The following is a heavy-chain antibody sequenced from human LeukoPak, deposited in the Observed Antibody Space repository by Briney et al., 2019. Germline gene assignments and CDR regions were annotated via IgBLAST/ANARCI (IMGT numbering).Heavy chain of an antibody. V-gene: IGHV3-13*01. CDR3: ARGGFYGSGSHIDY. J-gene: IGHJ4*02. CDR2: IGTAGDT. Sequence: GGSLRLSCAASGFTFSTYDMHWVRQGTGKGLEWVSVIGTAGDTYYAGSVKGRFTISRENAKNSLYLQMNSLRAGDTAVYYCARGGFYGSGSHIDYWGQGILVTVSS. D-gene: IGHD3-10*01. CDR1: GFTFSTYD.